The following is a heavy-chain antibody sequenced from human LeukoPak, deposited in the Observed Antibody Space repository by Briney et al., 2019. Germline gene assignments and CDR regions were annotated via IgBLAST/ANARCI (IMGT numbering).Heavy chain of an antibody. Sequence: KPSQALSLTCTVSGVSISSGDYYWRWIRQPPGKGLEWIVYIYYSGSTYYNPSLKSRVTISVDTSKNQFSLKLSSVTAADTAVYYCARGGIMITFGGVIANPLGSFDIWGQGTMVTVSS. J-gene: IGHJ3*02. CDR3: ARGGIMITFGGVIANPLGSFDI. CDR1: GVSISSGDYY. CDR2: IYYSGST. D-gene: IGHD3-16*02. V-gene: IGHV4-30-4*01.